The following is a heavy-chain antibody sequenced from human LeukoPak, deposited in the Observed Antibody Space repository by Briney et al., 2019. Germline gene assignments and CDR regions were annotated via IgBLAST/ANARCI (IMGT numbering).Heavy chain of an antibody. J-gene: IGHJ4*02. Sequence: ASVKVSCKVSGYTLTELSMHWVRQAPGKGLEWMGGFDPEDGETIYAQKFQGRVTMTEDTSTDTAYMELRSLRSDDTAVYYCARDPGQYYDILTGYYTPYYFDYWGQGTLLTVSS. CDR3: ARDPGQYYDILTGYYTPYYFDY. V-gene: IGHV1-24*01. CDR2: FDPEDGET. D-gene: IGHD3-9*01. CDR1: GYTLTELS.